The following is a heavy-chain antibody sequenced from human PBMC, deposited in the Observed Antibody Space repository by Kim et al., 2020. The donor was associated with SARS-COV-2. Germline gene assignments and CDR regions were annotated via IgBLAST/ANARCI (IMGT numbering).Heavy chain of an antibody. V-gene: IGHV3-23*01. J-gene: IGHJ4*02. Sequence: YADTVQGRFTISRDNSKNTLYLQMNSLRAEDTAVYFCATVSGSSWYYNYWGQGTLVTVSS. D-gene: IGHD6-13*01. CDR3: ATVSGSSWYYNY.